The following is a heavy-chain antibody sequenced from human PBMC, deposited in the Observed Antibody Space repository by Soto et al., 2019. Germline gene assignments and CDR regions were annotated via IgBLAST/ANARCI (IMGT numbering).Heavy chain of an antibody. J-gene: IGHJ6*02. CDR3: AKFVVTTTNYFYYFYGMEV. Sequence: GGSLRLSCAASGFSVNSHAMSWVRQAPGKGLEWVSAISSSGSTTYYADSVKGRFTISRDNSKNTLYVQMNSLRAEDTALYYCAKFVVTTTNYFYYFYGMEVWGQGTTVTV. CDR1: GFSVNSHA. CDR2: ISSSGSTT. D-gene: IGHD1-7*01. V-gene: IGHV3-23*01.